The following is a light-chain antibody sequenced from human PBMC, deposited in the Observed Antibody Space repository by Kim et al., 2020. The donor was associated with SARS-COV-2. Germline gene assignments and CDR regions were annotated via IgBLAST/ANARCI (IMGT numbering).Light chain of an antibody. J-gene: IGKJ2*01. CDR3: QQYGSAPRT. Sequence: WATGEEATLSCRAGRRVSSDYLAWYKQQPGQAPRLLIYDASSRATGIPDKLSGSGSGTDFTLTISRLGPEDFAVYYCQQYGSAPRTFGQGTKLEI. CDR1: RRVSSDY. V-gene: IGKV3-20*01. CDR2: DAS.